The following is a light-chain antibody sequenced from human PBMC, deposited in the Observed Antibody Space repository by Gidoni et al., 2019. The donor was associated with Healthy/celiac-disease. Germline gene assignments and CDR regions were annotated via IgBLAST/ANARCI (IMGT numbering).Light chain of an antibody. CDR1: QSVSSH. V-gene: IGKV3-11*01. CDR2: DAS. Sequence: EFVLTQSPATLSLSPGERATLSCRASQSVSSHLARYQQKPGQAPRLLIYDASNRATGIPAGISGSGSGTDFTLTISSLEPEDFAVYYCQQRSNWPRALTFGGGTKVEIK. CDR3: QQRSNWPRALT. J-gene: IGKJ4*01.